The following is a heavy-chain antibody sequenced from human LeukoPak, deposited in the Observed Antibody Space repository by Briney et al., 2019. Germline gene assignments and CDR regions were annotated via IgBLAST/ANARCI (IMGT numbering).Heavy chain of an antibody. CDR2: IGGSGDNT. CDR1: GFTFSNYA. V-gene: IGHV3-23*01. D-gene: IGHD2-2*01. J-gene: IGHJ4*02. CDR3: AKSRSVVPAATNY. Sequence: GGSLRLSCAASGFTFSNYAMSWVRQAPGKGLEWVSVIGGSGDNTYYADSMKGRFTISRDNSKNTLYLQMNSLRAEDTAVYYCAKSRSVVPAATNYWGQGTLVIVSS.